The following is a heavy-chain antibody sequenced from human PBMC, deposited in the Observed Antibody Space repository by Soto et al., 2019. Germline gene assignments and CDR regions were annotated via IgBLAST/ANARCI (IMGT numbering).Heavy chain of an antibody. CDR3: AGSSSGWWTNFDY. CDR2: INPSGGST. V-gene: IGHV1-46*03. J-gene: IGHJ4*02. D-gene: IGHD6-19*01. Sequence: QVQLVQSGAEVKKPGASVKVSCKASGYTFTSYYMHWVRQAPGQGLEWMGIINPSGGSTSYSQKSQGRVTMTRDTSTSTVYMELSSLRSEDTAVYYCAGSSSGWWTNFDYWGQGTLVTVSS. CDR1: GYTFTSYY.